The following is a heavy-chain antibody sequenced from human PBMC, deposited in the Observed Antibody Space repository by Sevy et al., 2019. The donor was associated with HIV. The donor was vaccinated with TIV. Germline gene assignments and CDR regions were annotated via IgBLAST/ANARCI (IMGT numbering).Heavy chain of an antibody. CDR1: GFTFSSYS. J-gene: IGHJ1*01. CDR2: IKQDGSEK. Sequence: GGSLRLSCAASGFTFSSYSMSWVRQAPGKGLEWVANIKQDGSEKYYVDSVMGRFTISRDYAKNSLYLQMNSLRAEDTAVYYCARDGRYCTNGVCYHAEYFQHWGQGTLVTVSS. CDR3: ARDGRYCTNGVCYHAEYFQH. V-gene: IGHV3-7*01. D-gene: IGHD2-8*01.